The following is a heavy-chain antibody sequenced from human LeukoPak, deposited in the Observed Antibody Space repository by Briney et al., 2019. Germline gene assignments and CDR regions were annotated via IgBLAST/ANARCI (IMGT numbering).Heavy chain of an antibody. CDR1: GFTFDDYT. J-gene: IGHJ6*02. CDR2: ISWNSGSI. D-gene: IGHD6-13*01. CDR3: AKAWYSSSWQPYYYGMDV. V-gene: IGHV3-9*01. Sequence: GGSLRLSCAASGFTFDDYTMHWVRQAPGKGLEWVSGISWNSGSIGYADSVKGRFTISRDNAKNSLYLQMNSLRAEDTALYYCAKAWYSSSWQPYYYGMDVWGQGTTVTVSS.